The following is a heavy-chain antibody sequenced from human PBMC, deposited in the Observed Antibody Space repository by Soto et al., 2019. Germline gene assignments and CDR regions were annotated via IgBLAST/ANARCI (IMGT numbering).Heavy chain of an antibody. CDR2: ISAYNGNT. J-gene: IGHJ4*02. CDR1: GYTLTSYG. V-gene: IGHV1-18*01. D-gene: IGHD3-22*01. Sequence: GASVKVSCKASGYTLTSYGISWVRQAPGQGLEWMGWISAYNGNTNYAQKLQGRVTMTTDTSTSTAYMELRSLRSDDTAVYYCARDIAGITMIVVAPGYWGQGTLVTVS. CDR3: ARDIAGITMIVVAPGY.